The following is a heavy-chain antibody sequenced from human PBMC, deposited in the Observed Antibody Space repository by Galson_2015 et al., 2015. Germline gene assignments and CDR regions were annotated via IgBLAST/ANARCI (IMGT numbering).Heavy chain of an antibody. D-gene: IGHD4-23*01. Sequence: SVKVSCKASGYTFTSYDINWVRQATGQGLEWMGWMNPNSGNTSYAQKFQGRVTMTRNTSISTAYMELSSLRSEDTAVYYCARGLRGGLDYGGNSGDYWGQGTLVTVSS. CDR2: MNPNSGNT. J-gene: IGHJ4*02. CDR1: GYTFTSYD. CDR3: ARGLRGGLDYGGNSGDY. V-gene: IGHV1-8*01.